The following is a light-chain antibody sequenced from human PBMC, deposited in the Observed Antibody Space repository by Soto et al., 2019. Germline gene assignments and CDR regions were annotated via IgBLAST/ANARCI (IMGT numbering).Light chain of an antibody. V-gene: IGKV1-9*01. CDR1: QDISSY. J-gene: IGKJ4*01. Sequence: DIQMTQSPSSLSASVGDRVSIACRASQDISSYLGWYQQKPGKAPKLLIYAASTLQRGVPSRFSGSGSGTDFTLTISSLQPEDFATYYSQQLNTYPSTFGGGTKVEIQ. CDR3: QQLNTYPST. CDR2: AAS.